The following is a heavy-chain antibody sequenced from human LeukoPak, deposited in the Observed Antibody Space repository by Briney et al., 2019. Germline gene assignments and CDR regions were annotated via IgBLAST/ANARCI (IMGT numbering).Heavy chain of an antibody. CDR1: GFTFSSCG. CDR3: AKGGQWLRIDY. D-gene: IGHD6-19*01. Sequence: GGSLRLSCAASGFTFSSCGMHWVRQAPGKGLEWVAVIWYDGSNKYYADSVKGRFTISRDNSKNTLYLQMNSLRAEDTAVYYCAKGGQWLRIDYWGQGTLVTVSS. V-gene: IGHV3-33*06. J-gene: IGHJ4*02. CDR2: IWYDGSNK.